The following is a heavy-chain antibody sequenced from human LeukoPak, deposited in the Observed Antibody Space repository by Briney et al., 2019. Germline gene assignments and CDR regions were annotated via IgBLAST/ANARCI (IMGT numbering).Heavy chain of an antibody. CDR1: GFTFSSYW. V-gene: IGHV3-7*01. D-gene: IGHD3-3*01. Sequence: PGGSLRLSCAASGFTFSSYWMSWVRQAPGKGLEWVANIKQDGSEKYYVDSVKGRFTISRDNAKNSLYLQMNSLRAEDTAVYYCARSLERSAPPPGYWGQGTLVTVS. J-gene: IGHJ4*02. CDR2: IKQDGSEK. CDR3: ARSLERSAPPPGY.